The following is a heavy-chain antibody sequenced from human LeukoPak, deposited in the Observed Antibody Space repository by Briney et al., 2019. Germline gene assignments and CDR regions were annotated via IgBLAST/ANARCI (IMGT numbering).Heavy chain of an antibody. D-gene: IGHD3-10*01. CDR3: AKDNGYGSGSYSVPPSLDY. V-gene: IGHV3-30*02. CDR1: GFTFSSYG. J-gene: IGHJ4*02. CDR2: IRYDGSNK. Sequence: GGSLRLSCAASGFTFSSYGMHWVRQAPGKGLEWVAFIRYDGSNKYYADSVKGRFAISRDNSKNTLYLQMNSLRAEDTAVYYCAKDNGYGSGSYSVPPSLDYWGQGTLVTVSS.